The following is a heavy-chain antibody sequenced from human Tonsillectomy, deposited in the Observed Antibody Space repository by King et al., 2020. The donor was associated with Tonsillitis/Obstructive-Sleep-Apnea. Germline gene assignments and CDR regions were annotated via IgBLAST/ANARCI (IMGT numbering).Heavy chain of an antibody. CDR3: ARQIDSGRYRVLTYAHSNYYYYMDG. CDR1: GYFFSNFW. CDR2: IYPGNSNV. V-gene: IGHV5-51*01. Sequence: VQLVESGAEVKKPGESLKISCKASGYFFSNFWIGWVRQMPGKGLEWLGIIYPGNSNVKYSPSFQGQVTISADVSLSTAYLEWGSLKASDTAMYFCARQIDSGRYRVLTYAHSNYYYYMDGWGTGTTVTVSS. J-gene: IGHJ6*03. D-gene: IGHD1-26*01.